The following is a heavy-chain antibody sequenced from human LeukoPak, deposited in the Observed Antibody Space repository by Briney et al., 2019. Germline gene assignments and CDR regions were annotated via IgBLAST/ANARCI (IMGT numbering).Heavy chain of an antibody. V-gene: IGHV1-2*02. J-gene: IGHJ4*02. D-gene: IGHD3-16*01. CDR1: GYTFTGYY. Sequence: ASVKVSCKASGYTFTGYYIHWVRQAPGQGLEWMGWINPNRGGTNYAQKFQGRVTMTRDTSINTVYMELSRLRSDDTAVYYCARVPSEGDHYDYWGQGTLVTVSS. CDR2: INPNRGGT. CDR3: ARVPSEGDHYDY.